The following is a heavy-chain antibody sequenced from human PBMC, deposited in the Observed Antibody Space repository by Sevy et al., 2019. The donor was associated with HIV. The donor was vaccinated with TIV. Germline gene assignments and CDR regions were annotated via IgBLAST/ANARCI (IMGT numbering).Heavy chain of an antibody. CDR1: GFAFSSYA. J-gene: IGHJ6*02. Sequence: GGSLRLSCAASGFAFSSYAMHWVRQAPGKGLEWVAVISYDGSNKYYADSVKGRFTISRDNSKNTLYLQMNSLRAEDTAVYYCARAVSNYYYYGMDVWGQWTTVTVSS. CDR2: ISYDGSNK. V-gene: IGHV3-30*04. CDR3: ARAVSNYYYYGMDV.